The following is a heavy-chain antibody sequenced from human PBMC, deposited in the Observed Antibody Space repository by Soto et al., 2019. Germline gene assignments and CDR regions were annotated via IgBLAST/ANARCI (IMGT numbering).Heavy chain of an antibody. CDR2: ISSSTKTI. CDR1: GFSLSTYS. D-gene: IGHD2-21*01. Sequence: EVKLVESGGGLVQPGGSLRLSCAASGFSLSTYSVNWVRQAPGKGLEWLSYISSSTKTIFYADSVKGRFTISRDSANNSLYLQMNSLRDEDTAVYFCARGLGWRRGPFDCWGQGTLVAVSP. V-gene: IGHV3-48*02. CDR3: ARGLGWRRGPFDC. J-gene: IGHJ4*02.